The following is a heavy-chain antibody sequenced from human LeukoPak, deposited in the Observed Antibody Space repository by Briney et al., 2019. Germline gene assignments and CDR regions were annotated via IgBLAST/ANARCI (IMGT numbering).Heavy chain of an antibody. CDR3: ARANNWNYPYYFGY. V-gene: IGHV3-11*01. CDR1: GFTFSNYY. CDR2: ISSSAITM. J-gene: IGHJ4*02. D-gene: IGHD1-7*01. Sequence: PGGSLRLSCAASGFTFSNYYMSWIRQAPGKGLEWVSYISSSAITMYYADSVKGRFTISRDNAKNSLYLQMNSLRAEDTAVYYCARANNWNYPYYFGYWGQGALVTVSS.